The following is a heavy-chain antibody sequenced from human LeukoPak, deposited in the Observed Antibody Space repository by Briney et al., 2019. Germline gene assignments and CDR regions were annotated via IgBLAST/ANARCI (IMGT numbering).Heavy chain of an antibody. V-gene: IGHV3-30*02. CDR3: AKAYYPYYYYYMDV. D-gene: IGHD3-22*01. CDR1: GFIFRGYG. CDR2: ILYDGSNK. Sequence: GGSLRLSCAASGFIFRGYGMHWVRQAPGKGLEWVAFILYDGSNKYYADSVKGRFTISRDNSMNTVYLQMNTLRAEDTAVYYCAKAYYPYYYYYMDVWGKGTTVTVSS. J-gene: IGHJ6*03.